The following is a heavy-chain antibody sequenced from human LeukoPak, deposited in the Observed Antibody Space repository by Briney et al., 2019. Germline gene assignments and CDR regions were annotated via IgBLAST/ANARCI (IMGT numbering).Heavy chain of an antibody. V-gene: IGHV3-21*01. Sequence: PGGSLRLSCAASGFTFSNAWMSWVRQAPGKGLEWVSSISSSSSDIYYADSVKGRFTIPRYNAKNSLYLQMNSLRAEDTAVYYCASRLVDRRPFDYWGQGILVTVSS. CDR1: GFTFSNAW. CDR2: ISSSSSDI. J-gene: IGHJ4*02. D-gene: IGHD3-22*01. CDR3: ASRLVDRRPFDY.